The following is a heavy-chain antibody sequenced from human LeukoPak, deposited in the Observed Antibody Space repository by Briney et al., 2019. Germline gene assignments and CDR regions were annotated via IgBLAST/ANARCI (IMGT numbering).Heavy chain of an antibody. V-gene: IGHV3-7*01. CDR3: ATRSSYSSGWYAGYFDL. D-gene: IGHD6-19*01. J-gene: IGHJ2*01. Sequence: PGGSLRLSCAASGFTFSSYWMSWVRQAPGKGLEGVANIKQDGSEKYYVDSVKGRFTISRDNAKNSLYLQMNSLRAEDTAVYYCATRSSYSSGWYAGYFDLWGRGTLVTVSS. CDR1: GFTFSSYW. CDR2: IKQDGSEK.